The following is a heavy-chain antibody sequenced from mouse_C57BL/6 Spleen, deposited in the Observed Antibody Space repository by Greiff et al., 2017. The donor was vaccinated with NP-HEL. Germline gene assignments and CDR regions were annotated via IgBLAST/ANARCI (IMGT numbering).Heavy chain of an antibody. CDR3: AREGSYRNYDAIDY. J-gene: IGHJ4*01. D-gene: IGHD2-5*01. CDR2: INPNYGTT. Sequence: VQLQQPGAELVKPGASAKISCKASGYSFTDYHMNWVKQSNGKSLEWIGVINPNYGTTSYNQKSKGKATLTVDQSASAAYMQLNILTSEDSAVYYGAREGSYRNYDAIDYWGQGTSVTGSS. CDR1: GYSFTDYH. V-gene: IGHV1-39*01.